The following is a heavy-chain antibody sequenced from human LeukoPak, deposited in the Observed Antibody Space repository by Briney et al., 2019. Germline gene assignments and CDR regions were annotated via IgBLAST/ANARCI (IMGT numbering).Heavy chain of an antibody. J-gene: IGHJ2*01. CDR3: ARDALGYCSSTSCYTSWYFDL. Sequence: ATVKVSCKASGYTFTSYYMHWARQAPGQGLEWMGRINPNSGGTNYAQKFQGRVTMTRDTSISTAYMELSRLRSDDTAVYYCARDALGYCSSTSCYTSWYFDLWGRGTLVTVSS. CDR2: INPNSGGT. V-gene: IGHV1-2*06. D-gene: IGHD2-2*02. CDR1: GYTFTSYY.